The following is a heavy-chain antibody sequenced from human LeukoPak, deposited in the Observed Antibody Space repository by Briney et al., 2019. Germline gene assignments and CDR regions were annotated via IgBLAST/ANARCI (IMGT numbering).Heavy chain of an antibody. CDR2: ISAYNGNT. Sequence: ASVKVSCKASGYTFTSYGISWVRQAPGPGLEWMGWISAYNGNTNYAQNLQGRVTMTTETSTSTAYMELRSLGSDDTAVYYCARGQLVNFDYWGQGTLVTVSS. V-gene: IGHV1-18*04. CDR3: ARGQLVNFDY. J-gene: IGHJ4*02. CDR1: GYTFTSYG. D-gene: IGHD6-13*01.